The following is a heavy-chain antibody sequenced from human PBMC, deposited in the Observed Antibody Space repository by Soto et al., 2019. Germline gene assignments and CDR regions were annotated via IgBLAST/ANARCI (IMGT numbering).Heavy chain of an antibody. CDR2: ISAYNGNI. V-gene: IGHV1-18*01. CDR3: VRALDESGSYYTEY. J-gene: IGHJ1*01. D-gene: IGHD3-10*01. CDR1: GYMFISYG. Sequence: QVQLVQSGAEVKKPGASVKVSCKASGYMFISYGINWVRQAPGQGLEWMGWISAYNGNIKYAQNNQGRVTMTTDTSTSTAHLEVMRLRSEDSAVYCCVRALDESGSYYTEY.